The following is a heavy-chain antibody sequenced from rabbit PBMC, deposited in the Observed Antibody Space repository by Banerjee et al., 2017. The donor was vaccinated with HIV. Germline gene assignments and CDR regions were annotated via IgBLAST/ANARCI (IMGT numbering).Heavy chain of an antibody. CDR2: TYGGSSGST. J-gene: IGHJ4*01. D-gene: IGHD2-1*01. V-gene: IGHV1S40*01. Sequence: QSLEESGGDLVKPGASLTLTCTASGFSFSSSYYMCWVRQAPGKGLEWIACTYGGSSGSTYYASWAKGRFTISKTSSTTVTLQMTSLTAADTATYFCARETYDDYGNYDLWGQGTLVTVS. CDR1: GFSFSSSYY. CDR3: ARETYDDYGNYDL.